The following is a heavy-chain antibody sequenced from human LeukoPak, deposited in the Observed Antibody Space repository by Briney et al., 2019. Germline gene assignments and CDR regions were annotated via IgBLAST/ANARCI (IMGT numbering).Heavy chain of an antibody. CDR2: IKSKADGGTT. J-gene: IGHJ4*02. CDR1: GFTFRNAW. D-gene: IGHD3-9*01. V-gene: IGHV3-15*01. CDR3: TTVGYLDWLLTYYFDN. Sequence: GGSLRLSCAASGFTFRNAWMSWVRQAPGKGLVWVGRIKSKADGGTTDCAAPVKGRFTMSRDDSKNTLYLQMNSLKTEDTAVYYCTTVGYLDWLLTYYFDNWGQGTLVTVSS.